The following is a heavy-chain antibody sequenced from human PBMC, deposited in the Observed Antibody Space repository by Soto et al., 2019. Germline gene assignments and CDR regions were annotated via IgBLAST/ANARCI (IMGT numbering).Heavy chain of an antibody. CDR3: AKDGGSLSH. Sequence: PAGSLRLSCAASGFTFSSYGMHWVRQAPGKGLEWVAVISYDGSNKYYADSVKGRFTISRDNSKNTLYLQMNSLRAEDTAVYYCAKDGGSLSHWGQGTLVTVSS. D-gene: IGHD6-13*01. V-gene: IGHV3-30*18. CDR2: ISYDGSNK. CDR1: GFTFSSYG. J-gene: IGHJ4*02.